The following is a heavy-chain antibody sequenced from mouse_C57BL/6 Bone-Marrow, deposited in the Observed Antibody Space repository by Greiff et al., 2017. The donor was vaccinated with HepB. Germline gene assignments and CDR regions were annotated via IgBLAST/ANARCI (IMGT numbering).Heavy chain of an antibody. CDR1: GYAFSSSW. J-gene: IGHJ1*03. V-gene: IGHV1-82*01. CDR2: IYPGDGDT. D-gene: IGHD1-1*01. Sequence: QVQLKQSGPELVKPGASVKISCKASGYAFSSSWMNWVKQRPGKGLEWIGRIYPGDGDTNYNGKFKGKATLTADKSSSTAYMQLSSLTSEDSAVYFCARSGDYGSSHWYFDVWGTGTTVTVSS. CDR3: ARSGDYGSSHWYFDV.